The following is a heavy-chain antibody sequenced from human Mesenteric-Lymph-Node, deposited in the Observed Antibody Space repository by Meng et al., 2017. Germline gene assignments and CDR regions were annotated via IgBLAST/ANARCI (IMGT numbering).Heavy chain of an antibody. J-gene: IGHJ3*01. V-gene: IGHV3-7*01. CDR3: VRDERPGWDAFDF. CDR2: INEDGSEN. D-gene: IGHD6-25*01. CDR1: GFTFGSHR. Sequence: GESLKISCAGSGFTFGSHRMSWVRQAPGQGLEWVANINEDGSENYYLDSVKGRFTVSRDNAKNSLFLQLNNLRAEDTAVYYCVRDERPGWDAFDFWGLGTMVTVSS.